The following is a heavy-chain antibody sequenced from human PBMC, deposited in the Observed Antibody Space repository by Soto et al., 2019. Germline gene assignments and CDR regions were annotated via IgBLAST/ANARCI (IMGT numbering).Heavy chain of an antibody. V-gene: IGHV3-33*01. CDR3: ARDLDGYSGYEGD. CDR2: IWYDGSNK. J-gene: IGHJ4*02. Sequence: QVQLVESGGGVVQPGRSLRLSCAASGFTFSSYGMHWVRQAPGKGLEWVAVIWYDGSNKYYADSVKGRFTISRDNSKNTLYLQMNSLRAEDTAVYYCARDLDGYSGYEGDWGQGTLVTVSS. CDR1: GFTFSSYG. D-gene: IGHD5-12*01.